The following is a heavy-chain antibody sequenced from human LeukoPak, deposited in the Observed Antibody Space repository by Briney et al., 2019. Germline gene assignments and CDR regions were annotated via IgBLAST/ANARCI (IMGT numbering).Heavy chain of an antibody. CDR1: GDRVSANSVA. J-gene: IGHJ4*02. D-gene: IGHD1-14*01. CDR3: TRGRNSVFDY. V-gene: IGHV6-1*01. CDR2: TYYESKGEK. Sequence: SQTLSLTCAISGDRVSANSVAWNWIRLSPSRGLEWLRRTYYESKGEKEYVQSVKGRITVSPETSSYQFYLKLKSVTTGDTAVYYCTRGRNSVFDYWGQGSLVTVSS.